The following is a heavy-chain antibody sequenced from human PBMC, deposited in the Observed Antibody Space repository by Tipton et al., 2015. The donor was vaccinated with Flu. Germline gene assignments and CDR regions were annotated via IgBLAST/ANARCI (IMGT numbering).Heavy chain of an antibody. V-gene: IGHV4-39*07. D-gene: IGHD4-17*01. CDR1: GGSISSSSYY. CDR2: IYYSGST. CDR3: ASTHAQSTVTTLAFDY. J-gene: IGHJ4*02. Sequence: GLVKPSETLSLTCTVSGGSISSSSYYWGWIPQPPGRGLEWIGSIYYSGSTYYNPSLKSRVTISVDTSKNQFSLKLSSVTAADTAVYYCASTHAQSTVTTLAFDYWGQGTLVTVSS.